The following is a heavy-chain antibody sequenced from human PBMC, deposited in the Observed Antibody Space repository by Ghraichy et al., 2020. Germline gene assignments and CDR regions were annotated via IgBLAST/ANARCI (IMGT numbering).Heavy chain of an antibody. J-gene: IGHJ5*02. CDR3: ARDGGYCSSTSCYGGHWFDP. CDR2: INPNSGGT. Sequence: ASVNVSCKASGYTFTGYYMHWVRQAPGQGLEWMGWINPNSGGTNYAQKFQGWVTMTRDTSISTAYMELSRLRSDDTAVYYCARDGGYCSSTSCYGGHWFDPWGQGTLVTVSS. D-gene: IGHD2-2*01. V-gene: IGHV1-2*04. CDR1: GYTFTGYY.